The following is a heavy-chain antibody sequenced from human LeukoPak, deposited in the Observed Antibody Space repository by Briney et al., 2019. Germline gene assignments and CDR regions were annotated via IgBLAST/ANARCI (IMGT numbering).Heavy chain of an antibody. J-gene: IGHJ4*02. CDR1: GFTFSSYS. Sequence: PGGSLRLSCAASGFTFSSYSMNWVRQAPGKGLEWVSSISSSSSYIYYADSVKGRFTISRDNAKNSLYLQMNSLRAEDTAVYYCASGFQYYYGSGSYWGQGTLVTVSS. CDR2: ISSSSSYI. V-gene: IGHV3-21*01. D-gene: IGHD3-10*01. CDR3: ASGFQYYYGSGSY.